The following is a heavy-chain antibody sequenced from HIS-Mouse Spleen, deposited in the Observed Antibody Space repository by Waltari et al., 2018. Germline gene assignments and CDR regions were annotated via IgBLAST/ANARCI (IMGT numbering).Heavy chain of an antibody. Sequence: QLQLQESGPGLVKPSETLSLTCTVSGGSISSSSYYWGWIRQPPGTGREWSGSIYYSGSTYYNPSLKSRVTISVDTSKNQFSLKLSSVTAADTAVYYCAREIPYSSSWYDWYFDLWGRGTLVTVSS. CDR3: AREIPYSSSWYDWYFDL. CDR1: GGSISSSSYY. J-gene: IGHJ2*01. D-gene: IGHD6-13*01. CDR2: IYYSGST. V-gene: IGHV4-39*07.